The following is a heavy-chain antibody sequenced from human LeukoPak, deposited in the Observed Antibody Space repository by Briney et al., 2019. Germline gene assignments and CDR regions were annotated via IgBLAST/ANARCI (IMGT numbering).Heavy chain of an antibody. CDR2: INPNSGGT. V-gene: IGHV1-2*02. CDR3: AREPLALRSIAARPGYWFDP. Sequence: SVKVSCKASGCTFTGYYMHWVRQAPGQGLEWMGWINPNSGGTNYAQKFQGRVTMTRDTSISTAYMELSRLRSDDTAVYYCAREPLALRSIAARPGYWFDPWGRGTLVTVSS. J-gene: IGHJ5*02. D-gene: IGHD6-6*01. CDR1: GCTFTGYY.